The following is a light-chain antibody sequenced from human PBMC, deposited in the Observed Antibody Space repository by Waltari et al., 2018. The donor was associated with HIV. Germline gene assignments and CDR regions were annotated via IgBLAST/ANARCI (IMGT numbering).Light chain of an antibody. Sequence: VMTQTPLSSSVTLGQPASISCRSSQSLVHSDGHTYLRWLHQRPGQPPILPIYKIPDRFAGVPYWFGGSGSGTDFTLKIDRVKAEDVGVYYCMQSTQCPLTVGPGTKVHIK. J-gene: IGKJ3*01. CDR2: KIP. V-gene: IGKV2-24*01. CDR1: QSLVHSDGHTY. CDR3: MQSTQCPLT.